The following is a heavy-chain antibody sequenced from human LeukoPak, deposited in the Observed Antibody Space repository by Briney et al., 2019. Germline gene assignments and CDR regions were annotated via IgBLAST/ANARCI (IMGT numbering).Heavy chain of an antibody. Sequence: ASVKVSCKASGYTFTSYYMHWVRQAPGQGLEWMGIINPSGGSTSYAQKFQGRVTMTRDTSTSTVYMELSSLRSEDTAVYYCARGEAARPGSGYYYYMDVWGKGTTVTVSS. CDR3: ARGEAARPGSGYYYYMDV. CDR2: INPSGGST. D-gene: IGHD6-6*01. CDR1: GYTFTSYY. V-gene: IGHV1-46*01. J-gene: IGHJ6*03.